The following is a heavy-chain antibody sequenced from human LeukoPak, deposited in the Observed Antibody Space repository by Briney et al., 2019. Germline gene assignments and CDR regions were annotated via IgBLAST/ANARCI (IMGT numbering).Heavy chain of an antibody. Sequence: SETLSLTCAVYGGSFSGYYWSWIRQPPGKGLEWIGEINHSGSTNYNPSLKSRVTISVDTSKNQFSLKLSSVTAADTAVYYCARDGIVWGYYHYFDYWGQGTLVTVSS. J-gene: IGHJ4*02. CDR2: INHSGST. CDR1: GGSFSGYY. CDR3: ARDGIVWGYYHYFDY. V-gene: IGHV4-34*01. D-gene: IGHD3-22*01.